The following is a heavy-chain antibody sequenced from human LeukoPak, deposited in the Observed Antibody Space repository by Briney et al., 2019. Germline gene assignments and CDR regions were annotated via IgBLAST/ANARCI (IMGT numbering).Heavy chain of an antibody. CDR3: VKGGRKVRRYFEY. CDR2: ISVNGGTT. CDR1: GFTFSSYA. J-gene: IGHJ4*02. D-gene: IGHD2-15*01. Sequence: PGGSLRLSCAASGFTFSSYAMTWVREAPGKGLEWGSSISVNGGTTYYADSVKGRVTISRDSSKNTLYLQMSSLRAEDTAVYYCVKGGRKVRRYFEYWGQGTLVTVSS. V-gene: IGHV3-23*01.